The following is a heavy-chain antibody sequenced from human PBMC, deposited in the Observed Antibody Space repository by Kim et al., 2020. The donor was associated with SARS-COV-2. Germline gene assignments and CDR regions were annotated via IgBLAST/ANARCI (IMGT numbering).Heavy chain of an antibody. CDR1: GFTFSDYY. J-gene: IGHJ4*02. CDR2: ISSSGSTI. Sequence: LSLTCAASGFTFSDYYMSWIRQAPGKGLEWVSYISSSGSTIYYADSVKGRFTISRDNAKNSLYLQMNSLRAEDTAVYYCARVGRDFWSGTPRYYFDYWGQGTLVTVSS. D-gene: IGHD3-3*01. CDR3: ARVGRDFWSGTPRYYFDY. V-gene: IGHV3-11*01.